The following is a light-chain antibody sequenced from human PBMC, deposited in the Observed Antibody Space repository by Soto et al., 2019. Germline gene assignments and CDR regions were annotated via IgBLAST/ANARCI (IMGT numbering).Light chain of an antibody. CDR3: QQYYSFPYT. J-gene: IGKJ5*01. Sequence: DIQMTQSPSSLSASVGDRVTITCRASQSISSYLNWYQQKPGKAPKLLIYAASSLQSGVPSRFSGSGSGTDFTPTISCLQSEDFATYYCQQYYSFPYTFGQGTRLEI. V-gene: IGKV1-39*01. CDR1: QSISSY. CDR2: AAS.